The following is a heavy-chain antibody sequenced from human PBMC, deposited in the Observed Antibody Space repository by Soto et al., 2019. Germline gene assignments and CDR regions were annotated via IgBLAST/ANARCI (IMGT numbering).Heavy chain of an antibody. CDR1: GGTFSSYA. V-gene: IGHV1-69*13. Sequence: GASVKVSCKASGGTFSSYAISWVRQAPGQGLEWMGGIIPIFGTANYAQKFQGRVTITADESTSTAYMELSSLRSEDTAVYYCARDGATAHSSSWELDRQPWAYYFDYWGQGTLVTVSS. CDR3: ARDGATAHSSSWELDRQPWAYYFDY. D-gene: IGHD6-13*01. CDR2: IIPIFGTA. J-gene: IGHJ4*02.